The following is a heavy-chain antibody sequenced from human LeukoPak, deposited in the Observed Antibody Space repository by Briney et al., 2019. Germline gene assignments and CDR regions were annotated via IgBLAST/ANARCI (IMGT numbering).Heavy chain of an antibody. J-gene: IGHJ3*02. D-gene: IGHD3-16*01. V-gene: IGHV1-69*06. Sequence: GASVKVSCKASGYTFTSYGISWVRQAPGQGLEWMGGIIPIFGTANYAQKFQGRVTITADKSTSTAYMELSSLRSGDTAVYYCARDGDLGSDAFDIWGQGTMVTVSS. CDR1: GYTFTSYG. CDR3: ARDGDLGSDAFDI. CDR2: IIPIFGTA.